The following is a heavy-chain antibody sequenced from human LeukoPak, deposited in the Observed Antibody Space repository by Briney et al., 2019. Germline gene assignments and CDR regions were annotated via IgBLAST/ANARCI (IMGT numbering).Heavy chain of an antibody. CDR1: GGSISSSSYY. J-gene: IGHJ5*02. V-gene: IGHV4-39*01. CDR2: IYYSGST. D-gene: IGHD1-26*01. CDR3: AQGLGAASFDP. Sequence: PSETLSLTCTVSGGSISSSSYYWGWTRQPPGKGLEWIGSIYYSGSTYYNPSLKSRVTISVDTSKNQFSLKLSSVTAADTAVYYCAQGLGAASFDPWGQGTLVTVSS.